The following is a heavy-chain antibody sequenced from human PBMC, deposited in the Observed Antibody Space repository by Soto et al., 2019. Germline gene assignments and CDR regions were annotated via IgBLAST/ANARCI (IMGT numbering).Heavy chain of an antibody. J-gene: IGHJ3*02. D-gene: IGHD3-3*01. Sequence: EVQLLESGGGLVQPRGSLRLSCATSGFSFSNYGMNWVRQAPGKGLEWVSGITKTGRSTFIADSVRGRFTISRDNLKNIVYLQMNSLRVDDTALYYCTKDAEAYDFAFDKWGQGTMVTVTS. CDR2: ITKTGRST. V-gene: IGHV3-23*01. CDR1: GFSFSNYG. CDR3: TKDAEAYDFAFDK.